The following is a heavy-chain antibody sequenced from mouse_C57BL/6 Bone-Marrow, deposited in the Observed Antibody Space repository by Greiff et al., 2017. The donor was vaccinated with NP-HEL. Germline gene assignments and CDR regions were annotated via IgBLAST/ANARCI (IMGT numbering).Heavy chain of an antibody. D-gene: IGHD2-2*01. V-gene: IGHV1-64*01. J-gene: IGHJ1*03. Sequence: VQLQQPGAELVNPGASVKLSCKASGYTFTSYWMHWVKQRPGQGLEWIGMIHPNSGSTNYNEKFKSKATLTVDKSSSTAYMQLSSLTSEDSAVYYCAREGYGYDVGYFDVWGTGTTVTVSS. CDR1: GYTFTSYW. CDR3: AREGYGYDVGYFDV. CDR2: IHPNSGST.